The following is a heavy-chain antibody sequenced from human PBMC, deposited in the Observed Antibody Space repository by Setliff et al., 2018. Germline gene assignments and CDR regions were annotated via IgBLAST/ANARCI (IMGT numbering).Heavy chain of an antibody. D-gene: IGHD4-17*01. V-gene: IGHV3-74*01. J-gene: IGHJ4*02. CDR2: INFDGTST. CDR1: GLTLGHYW. CDR3: ARLRKDYGDYYYFDY. Sequence: PGGSLRLSCEGPGLTLGHYWMHWVRQGPGKGLVWVSYINFDGTSTNYADSVKGRFTISRDNAKNSLYLQMNSLRAEDTAVYYCARLRKDYGDYYYFDYWGQGTLVTVSS.